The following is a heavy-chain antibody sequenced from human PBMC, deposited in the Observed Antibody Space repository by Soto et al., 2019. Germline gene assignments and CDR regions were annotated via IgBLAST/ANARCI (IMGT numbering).Heavy chain of an antibody. D-gene: IGHD3-22*01. Sequence: QVQLVQSGAEVKKPGASVKVSCKASGYNFIDYDINWMRQSTGQGLEWMGWMTPNRGKTGYAQKCERRVTLTRDTSIGTAYMALSSLKTQDTAVYYCSRNPYDSGLVDPWGQGTLVTVSS. J-gene: IGHJ5*02. CDR3: SRNPYDSGLVDP. CDR2: MTPNRGKT. V-gene: IGHV1-8*01. CDR1: GYNFIDYD.